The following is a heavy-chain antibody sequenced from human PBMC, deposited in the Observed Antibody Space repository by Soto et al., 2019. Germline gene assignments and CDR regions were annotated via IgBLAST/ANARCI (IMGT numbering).Heavy chain of an antibody. CDR3: ARDRLGGGYFYWPLRGYYYYYGMDV. Sequence: GASVKVSCKASGYTFTGYYMHWVRQAPGQGLEWMGWINPNSGGTNYAQKFQGWVTMTRDTSISTAYMELSRLRSDDTAVYYCARDRLGGGYFYWPLRGYYYYYGMDVWGQGTTVTVSS. CDR2: INPNSGGT. V-gene: IGHV1-2*04. CDR1: GYTFTGYY. D-gene: IGHD3-9*01. J-gene: IGHJ6*02.